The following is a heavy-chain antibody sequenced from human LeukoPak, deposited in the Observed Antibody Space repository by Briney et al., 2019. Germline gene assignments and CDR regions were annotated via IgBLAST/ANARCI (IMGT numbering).Heavy chain of an antibody. J-gene: IGHJ6*03. CDR1: GGTFSSYA. D-gene: IGHD6-13*01. CDR2: IIPIFGTA. Sequence: SVKVSCKASGGTFSSYAISWVRQAPGQGLEWMGGIIPIFGTANYAQKVQGRVTITADESTSTAYMELSSLRSEDTAVYYCARGPSSSWQTYYYYMDVWGKGTTVTVSS. V-gene: IGHV1-69*13. CDR3: ARGPSSSWQTYYYYMDV.